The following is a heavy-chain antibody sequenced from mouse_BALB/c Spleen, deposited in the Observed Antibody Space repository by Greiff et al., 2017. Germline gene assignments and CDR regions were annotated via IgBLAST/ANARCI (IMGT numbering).Heavy chain of an antibody. Sequence: VKLVESGAELVRPGSSVKISCKASGYAFSSYWMNWVKQRPGQGLEWIGQIYPGDGDTNYNGKFKGKATLTADKSSSTAYMQLSSLTSEDSAVYFCAGGGNYFDYWGQGTTLTVSS. J-gene: IGHJ2*01. CDR2: IYPGDGDT. CDR1: GYAFSSYW. CDR3: AGGGNYFDY. D-gene: IGHD1-1*02. V-gene: IGHV1-80*01.